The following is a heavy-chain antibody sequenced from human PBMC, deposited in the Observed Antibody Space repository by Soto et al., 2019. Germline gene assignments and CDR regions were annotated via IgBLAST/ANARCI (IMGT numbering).Heavy chain of an antibody. CDR1: GYTFTSYG. Sequence: QVQLVQSGAEVKKPGASVKVSCKASGYTFTSYGISWVRQAPGQGLAWMGWISAYNGNTNYAQKLQGRVTMTTDTSTSTAYMELRSLRSDDTAVYDCARSPDPTVTTYYFDYWCQGTLVTVSS. J-gene: IGHJ4*02. D-gene: IGHD4-17*01. CDR3: ARSPDPTVTTYYFDY. CDR2: ISAYNGNT. V-gene: IGHV1-18*01.